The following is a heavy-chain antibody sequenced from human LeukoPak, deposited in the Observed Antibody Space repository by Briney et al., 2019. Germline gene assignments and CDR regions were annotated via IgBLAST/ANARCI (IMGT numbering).Heavy chain of an antibody. CDR1: GFTFREYS. CDR3: ARGGYTTWFDP. V-gene: IGHV3-23*01. J-gene: IGHJ5*02. Sequence: GGSLRLSCAASGFTFREYSMTWVRQAPGKGLEWVSNIRANGGDTYYADSVKGRFTISRDNSKNTLYLHMNGLRAEDTAVYYCARGGYTTWFDPWGQGTLVTVSS. CDR2: IRANGGDT. D-gene: IGHD2-15*01.